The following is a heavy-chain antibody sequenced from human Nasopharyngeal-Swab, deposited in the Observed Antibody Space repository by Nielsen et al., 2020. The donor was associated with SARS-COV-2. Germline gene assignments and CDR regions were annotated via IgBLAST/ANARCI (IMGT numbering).Heavy chain of an antibody. CDR2: ITPSGDST. V-gene: IGHV3-23*01. CDR3: VKDSTWFDP. Sequence: GGSLRLSCAASGFTFSSYAMSWVRQAPGKGLEWVSAITPSGDSTYCADSVKGRFTISRDNSKNTLYLQMNSLRAEDTAVYYCVKDSTWFDPWGQGTLVTVSS. J-gene: IGHJ5*02. CDR1: GFTFSSYA.